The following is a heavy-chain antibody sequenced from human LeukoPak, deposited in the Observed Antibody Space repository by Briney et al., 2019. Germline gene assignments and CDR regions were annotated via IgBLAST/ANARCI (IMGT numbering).Heavy chain of an antibody. CDR2: IWSDGSNK. D-gene: IGHD3-16*01. CDR1: GFTFSNYG. Sequence: QPGRSLRLSCAASGFTFSNYGMHWIRQAPGKGMEWVAVIWSDGSNKYYADSVKGRFTISRDNSKNTLYLQMNSLRAEDTAVYYCARGGEVGVWDWFDPWGQGTLVTVSS. V-gene: IGHV3-33*01. CDR3: ARGGEVGVWDWFDP. J-gene: IGHJ5*02.